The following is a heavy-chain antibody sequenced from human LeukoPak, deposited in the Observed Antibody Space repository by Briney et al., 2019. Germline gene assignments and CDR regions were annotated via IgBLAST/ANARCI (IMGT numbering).Heavy chain of an antibody. V-gene: IGHV3-20*04. CDR3: GKVDSIAWYLDS. J-gene: IGHJ4*02. Sequence: GGSLRLSCAASGFTFDDYGMSWVRQAPGKVLEWVSGINWNGGSTGYADSVKGRFTISRDNAKNSLYLQMNSLRVEDTAVYYCGKVDSIAWYLDSWGQGNLVTVSS. D-gene: IGHD6-13*01. CDR1: GFTFDDYG. CDR2: INWNGGST.